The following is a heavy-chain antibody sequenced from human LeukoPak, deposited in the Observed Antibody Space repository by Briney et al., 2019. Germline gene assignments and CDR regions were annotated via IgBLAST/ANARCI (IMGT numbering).Heavy chain of an antibody. D-gene: IGHD7-27*01. CDR1: GSTFSDYY. CDR2: ISSSGSTT. CDR3: ARDLLSTGSSFDY. V-gene: IGHV3-11*01. J-gene: IGHJ4*02. Sequence: GGSLRLSCAASGSTFSDYYMSWIRQAPGKGLEWVSYISSSGSTTYYADSVKGRFTISRDNAKNSMLLQMNSLRAEDTAVYYCARDLLSTGSSFDYWGQGTLVTVSS.